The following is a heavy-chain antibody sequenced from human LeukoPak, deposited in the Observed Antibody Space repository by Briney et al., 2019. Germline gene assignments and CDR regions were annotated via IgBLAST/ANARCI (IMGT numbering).Heavy chain of an antibody. J-gene: IGHJ4*02. CDR2: IYPSDSDT. V-gene: IGHV5-51*01. CDR1: GYSFTTYW. D-gene: IGHD4-23*01. CDR3: ARYGGSSARFSDY. Sequence: GESLKISCKGSGYSFTTYWIGWVRQMPGEGLERMGTIYPSDSDTKYSPSFRGQVTISADKSISTAYLQWNSLKAPDTAIYYCARYGGSSARFSDYWGQGTLVTVSS.